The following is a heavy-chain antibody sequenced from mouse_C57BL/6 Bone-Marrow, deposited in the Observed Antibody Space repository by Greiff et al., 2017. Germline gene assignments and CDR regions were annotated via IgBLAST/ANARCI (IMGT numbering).Heavy chain of an antibody. Sequence: VQLQQPGPELVKPGASVKISCKASGYSFTGYFLNWVKQSPGKSLEWIGHINPYNGDTYYNHKFKGKATLTVDKSSSTAHMELMDLTSEDSSVYYCARDPHLRYWGQGTTLTVSS. CDR2: INPYNGDT. J-gene: IGHJ2*01. CDR1: GYSFTGYF. CDR3: ARDPHLRY. V-gene: IGHV1-37*01.